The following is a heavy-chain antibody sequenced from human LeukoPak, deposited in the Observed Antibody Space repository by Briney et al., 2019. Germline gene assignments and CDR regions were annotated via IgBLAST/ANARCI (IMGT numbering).Heavy chain of an antibody. D-gene: IGHD6-19*01. CDR3: ARVGQWLAYYFDY. J-gene: IGHJ4*02. CDR1: GGSISSYY. CDR2: IYYSGST. Sequence: SETLSLTCTVSGGSISSYYWSWIRQPPGKGLEWIGYIYYSGSTNYNPSLKSRVTISVDTSKNQFSLKLSSVTAADTAVYYCARVGQWLAYYFDYWGQGTLVTVSS. V-gene: IGHV4-59*12.